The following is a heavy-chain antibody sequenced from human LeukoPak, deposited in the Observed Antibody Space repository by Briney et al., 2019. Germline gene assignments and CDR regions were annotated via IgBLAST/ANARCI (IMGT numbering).Heavy chain of an antibody. Sequence: GGSLRLSCAASGFTISTYAMTWVRQAPGKGLEWVSSITSSGATTYYADSVKGRFTIARDISKNTLYLQMNSLTAEDSAVYYCAKEFIAGDGHVDCDSWGQGTLVTVSS. V-gene: IGHV3-23*01. CDR3: AKEFIAGDGHVDCDS. D-gene: IGHD5-24*01. J-gene: IGHJ4*02. CDR2: ITSSGATT. CDR1: GFTISTYA.